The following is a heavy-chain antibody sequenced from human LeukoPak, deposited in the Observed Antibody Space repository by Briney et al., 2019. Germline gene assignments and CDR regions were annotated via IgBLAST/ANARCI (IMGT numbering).Heavy chain of an antibody. D-gene: IGHD3-22*01. J-gene: IGHJ4*02. Sequence: GGSLRLSCAASGFTFSSYEMNWVRQAPGKGLEWVSYISSSGSKIYYADSVKGRFIISRDNAKNSLYLQMNSLRAEDTAVYYCARDRARVTGSGYYDYWGQGTLVTVSS. CDR1: GFTFSSYE. CDR2: ISSSGSKI. V-gene: IGHV3-48*03. CDR3: ARDRARVTGSGYYDY.